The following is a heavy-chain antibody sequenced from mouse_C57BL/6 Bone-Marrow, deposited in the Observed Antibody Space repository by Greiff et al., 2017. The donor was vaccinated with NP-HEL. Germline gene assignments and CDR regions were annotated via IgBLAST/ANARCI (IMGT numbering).Heavy chain of an antibody. J-gene: IGHJ2*01. V-gene: IGHV1-59*01. CDR2: IDPSDSYT. D-gene: IGHD1-1*01. Sequence: QVQLQQPGAELVRPGTSVKLSCKASGYTFTSYWMHWVKQRPGQGLEWIGVIDPSDSYTNYNQKFKGKATLTVDKSSSTAYMQLSSLTSEDSAVYYCARTDYYGSSFDYWGQGTTLTVSS. CDR1: GYTFTSYW. CDR3: ARTDYYGSSFDY.